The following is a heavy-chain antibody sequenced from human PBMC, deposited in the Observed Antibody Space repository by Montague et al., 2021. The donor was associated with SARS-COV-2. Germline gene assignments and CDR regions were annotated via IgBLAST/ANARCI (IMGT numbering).Heavy chain of an antibody. CDR3: ARHRTTMFLGRMFDY. J-gene: IGHJ4*02. CDR1: GGSIRSSSYY. D-gene: IGHD3-9*01. V-gene: IGHV4-39*01. CDR2: IYYSGST. Sequence: SETLSLTCTVSGGSIRSSSYYWGWIRQPPGKGLEWIGSIYYSGSTYYNPSLKSRVTISVDTSKNQFSLKLSSVTAADTAVYYCARHRTTMFLGRMFDYWGQGTLVTVSS.